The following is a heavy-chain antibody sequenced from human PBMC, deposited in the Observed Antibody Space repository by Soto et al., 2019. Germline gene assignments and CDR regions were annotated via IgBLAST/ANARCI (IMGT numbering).Heavy chain of an antibody. J-gene: IGHJ4*02. D-gene: IGHD6-19*01. CDR1: SGSISSSNW. V-gene: IGHV4-4*02. CDR2: IYHSGST. Sequence: SETLSLTCAVSSGSISSSNWWSWVRQPPGKGLEWIGEIYHSGSTNYNPSLKSRVTISVDKSKNQFSLKLSSVTAADTAVYYCASKAPGYSSGWASFDYWGQGTLVIVSS. CDR3: ASKAPGYSSGWASFDY.